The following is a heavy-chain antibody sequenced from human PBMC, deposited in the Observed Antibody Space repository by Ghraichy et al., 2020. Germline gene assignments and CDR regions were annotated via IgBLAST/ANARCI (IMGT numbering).Heavy chain of an antibody. CDR3: ARHQSGGWLVGWGY. D-gene: IGHD6-19*01. CDR2: IYPGDSDA. J-gene: IGHJ4*02. V-gene: IGHV5-51*01. CDR1: GYSFTTYW. Sequence: ESLNISCKGSGYSFTTYWIAWVRQMPGKGLEWMGIIYPGDSDARYSPSFQGQVTLPADKSISTAYLQGSSLKASDTAIYYCARHQSGGWLVGWGYWGQGTLVTVSS.